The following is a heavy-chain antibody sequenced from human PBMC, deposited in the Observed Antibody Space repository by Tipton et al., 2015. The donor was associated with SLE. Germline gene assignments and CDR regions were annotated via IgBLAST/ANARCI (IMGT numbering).Heavy chain of an antibody. CDR3: ARESLGYCSGGRCDYGMDV. D-gene: IGHD2-15*01. CDR1: GFTFSAYE. V-gene: IGHV3-48*03. CDR2: ISSDSRAT. J-gene: IGHJ6*02. Sequence: GSLRLSCAASGFTFSAYEMNWVRQAPGKGLEWISYISSDSRATYYADSVKGRFTISRENTKKSLYLQMSSLTVEDTALYYCARESLGYCSGGRCDYGMDVWGQGTAITVSS.